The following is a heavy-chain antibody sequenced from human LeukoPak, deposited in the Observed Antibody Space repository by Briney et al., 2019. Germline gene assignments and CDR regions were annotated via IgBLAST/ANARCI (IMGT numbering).Heavy chain of an antibody. CDR1: GFTFTDFY. Sequence: GVSLRLSCAASGFTFTDFYMSWIRQAPGKGLEWVANIKQDGSEKYYVDSVKGRFTISRDNAKNSLYLQMNSLRAEDTAVYYCARDSFEDIVVVPAPPDYWGQGTLVTVSS. J-gene: IGHJ4*02. CDR3: ARDSFEDIVVVPAPPDY. D-gene: IGHD2-2*01. V-gene: IGHV3-7*01. CDR2: IKQDGSEK.